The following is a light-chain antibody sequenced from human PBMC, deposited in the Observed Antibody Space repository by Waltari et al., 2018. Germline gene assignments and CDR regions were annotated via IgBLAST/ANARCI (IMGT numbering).Light chain of an antibody. CDR2: AAS. J-gene: IGKJ1*01. Sequence: DIQMTQSPSSLSASVGDRVTITCRASQGIGTYLAWYQQKPGKLPKVLIYAASTLQSGVPSRFSGSGSGTDFTLTISSLQPEDVATYYCQKYNSVWTFGQGTKVEIK. V-gene: IGKV1-27*01. CDR3: QKYNSVWT. CDR1: QGIGTY.